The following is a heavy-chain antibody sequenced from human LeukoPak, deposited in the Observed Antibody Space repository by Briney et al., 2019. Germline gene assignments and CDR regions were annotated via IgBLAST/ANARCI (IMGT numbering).Heavy chain of an antibody. CDR2: ISSSSSYI. J-gene: IGHJ4*02. Sequence: GGSLRLSCAASGFTFSSYSMNWVRQAPGKGLEWVSSISSSSSYIYYADSVKGRFTISRDNAKNSLYLQMNSLKAEDTAMYYAVAGARSDYWGQGTLVTVSS. CDR1: GFTFSSYS. V-gene: IGHV3-21*01. CDR3: VAGARSDY. D-gene: IGHD6-19*01.